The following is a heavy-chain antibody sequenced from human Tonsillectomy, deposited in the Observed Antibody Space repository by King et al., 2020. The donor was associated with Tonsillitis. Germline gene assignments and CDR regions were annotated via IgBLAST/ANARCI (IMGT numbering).Heavy chain of an antibody. CDR3: ARDRRIQYVVGDRGYYYYGMDV. Sequence: VQLVESGGGLVQPGGSLRLSCAASGFSFSSYSVNWVRQAPGKGPEWVSYISSTSSAIFYADSVKGRFTISSDNAKNSLYLQLDSLRAEDTVVYYCARDRRIQYVVGDRGYYYYGMDVWGQGPTVTVAS. CDR1: GFSFSSYS. D-gene: IGHD5-18*01. CDR2: ISSTSSAI. J-gene: IGHJ6*02. V-gene: IGHV3-48*01.